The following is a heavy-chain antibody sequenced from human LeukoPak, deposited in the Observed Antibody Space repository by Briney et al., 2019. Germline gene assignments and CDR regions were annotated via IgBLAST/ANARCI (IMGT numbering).Heavy chain of an antibody. CDR2: ISSSDSTI. D-gene: IGHD2-2*01. J-gene: IGHJ4*02. CDR3: ARADCSSTSCYELDY. V-gene: IGHV3-11*04. Sequence: GGSLRLSCAGSGFTFSDYYMSWIRQAPGKGLEWVSYISSSDSTIYYTDSVKGRFTISRDNAKNSLYLQMNSPRADDTAVYYCARADCSSTSCYELDYWGQGTLVTVSS. CDR1: GFTFSDYY.